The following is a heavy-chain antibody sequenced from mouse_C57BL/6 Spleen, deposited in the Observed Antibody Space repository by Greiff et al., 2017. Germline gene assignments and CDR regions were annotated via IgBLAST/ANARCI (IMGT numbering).Heavy chain of an antibody. V-gene: IGHV1-5*01. D-gene: IGHD1-1*02. J-gene: IGHJ4*01. Sequence: EVQLQQSGTVLARPGASVKMSCKTSGYTFTSYWMHWVKQRPGQGLEWIGAIYPGNSDTSYNQKYKGKAQLTAVTSASTAYMELSSLTNEDSAVYYCTYGGNLSHYAMDYGGQGPSVTVSA. CDR3: TYGGNLSHYAMDY. CDR2: IYPGNSDT. CDR1: GYTFTSYW.